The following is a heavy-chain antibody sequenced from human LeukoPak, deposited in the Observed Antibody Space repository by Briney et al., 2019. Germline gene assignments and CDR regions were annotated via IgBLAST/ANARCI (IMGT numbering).Heavy chain of an antibody. Sequence: GGSLRLSCTASGFTLGSHDMHWVRQIPRQGLEWVAAVSSGFHAFFADSVQGRFTVSREDARNSLYLQMNSLRAGDTAVYYCVREARGYHYTYFDYWGQGTLVTVSS. CDR1: GFTLGSHD. CDR2: VSSGFHA. V-gene: IGHV3-13*01. CDR3: VREARGYHYTYFDY. D-gene: IGHD5-18*01. J-gene: IGHJ4*02.